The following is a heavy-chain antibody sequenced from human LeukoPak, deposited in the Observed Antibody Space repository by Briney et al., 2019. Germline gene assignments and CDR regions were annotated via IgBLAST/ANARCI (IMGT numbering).Heavy chain of an antibody. CDR2: VSYTGDS. Sequence: LETLSLTCIVSGYSFNAGYYGGWIWQSPGKGLEWIGGVSYTGDSYYNPSLMSRVTISLHTSMMQFSLNLSSVTAADTAVYYCARERSTGTQRGYFDLWGRGTLVTVSS. CDR1: GYSFNAGYY. V-gene: IGHV4-38-2*02. D-gene: IGHD1-1*01. J-gene: IGHJ2*01. CDR3: ARERSTGTQRGYFDL.